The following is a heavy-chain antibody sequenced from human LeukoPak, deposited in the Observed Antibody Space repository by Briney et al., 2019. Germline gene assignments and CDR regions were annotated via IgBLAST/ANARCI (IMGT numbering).Heavy chain of an antibody. CDR2: INSDGSST. CDR3: ARPDYYNSRFDP. CDR1: GFTFSNYS. Sequence: PGGSLRLSCAASGFTFSNYSMHWVRQAPGKGLVWVSRINSDGSSTNYADSVKGRFTISRDNAKNTLYLQMNSLRAEDTAVYYCARPDYYNSRFDPWGQGTLVTVSS. V-gene: IGHV3-74*01. J-gene: IGHJ5*02. D-gene: IGHD3-22*01.